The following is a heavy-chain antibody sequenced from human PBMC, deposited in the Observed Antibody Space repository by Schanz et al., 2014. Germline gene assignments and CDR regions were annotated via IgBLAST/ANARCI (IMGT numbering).Heavy chain of an antibody. CDR2: ISSSGSTI. J-gene: IGHJ4*02. CDR3: ARLDSSSWYPRY. Sequence: QVQLVESGGGLVKPGGSLRLSCAASGFTFSDYYMSWIRQAPGKGLEWVSYISSSGSTIYYADSVKGRFTTSRDNGKKSMYLQMNSLRAEDTAVYYCARLDSSSWYPRYWGQGTLXTVSS. D-gene: IGHD6-13*01. CDR1: GFTFSDYY. V-gene: IGHV3-11*01.